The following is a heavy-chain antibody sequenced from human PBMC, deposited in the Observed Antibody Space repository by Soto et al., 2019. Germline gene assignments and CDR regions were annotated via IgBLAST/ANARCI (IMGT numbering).Heavy chain of an antibody. CDR3: ASVYYYGSVSLFSGAH. Sequence: QVQLVQSGAEVKKPGSSVKVSCKASGGPFSSYTISWVRQAPGQGLEWMGRIIPILGIANYAQKFQGRVTITAEKSTSTADTEPSSLRSEDTAGYYCASVYYYGSVSLFSGAHWGQGTLVTVSS. CDR2: IIPILGIA. V-gene: IGHV1-69*02. J-gene: IGHJ4*02. D-gene: IGHD3-10*01. CDR1: GGPFSSYT.